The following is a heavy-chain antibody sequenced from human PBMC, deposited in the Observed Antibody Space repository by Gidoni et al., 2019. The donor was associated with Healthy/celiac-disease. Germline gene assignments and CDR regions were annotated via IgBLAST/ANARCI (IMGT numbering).Heavy chain of an antibody. Sequence: QVQLQESGPGLVKPSETLSLTCTVSVGSISSYYWSWIRQPPGKGLEWIGYIYYSGSTNYNPSLKSRVNISVDTSKNQFALKLSSVTDADTAVDYCAGQTTMTSVFDYWGQGTLVTVS. V-gene: IGHV4-59*08. CDR3: AGQTTMTSVFDY. J-gene: IGHJ4*02. CDR1: VGSISSYY. CDR2: IYYSGST. D-gene: IGHD4-17*01.